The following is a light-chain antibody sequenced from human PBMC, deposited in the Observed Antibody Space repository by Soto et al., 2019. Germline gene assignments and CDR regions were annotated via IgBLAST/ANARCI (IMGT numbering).Light chain of an antibody. CDR1: QSVSSN. Sequence: EIVVKQYPATLSVSAGERATLSCRASQSVSSNLAWYQQKPGQAPRLLIYGASTRATGIPTRFSGSGSGTEFTLTISSLHSEHFAVYYCQQYNNSPPSSFAQGTRLEIK. J-gene: IGKJ5*01. V-gene: IGKV3-15*01. CDR3: QQYNNSPPSS. CDR2: GAS.